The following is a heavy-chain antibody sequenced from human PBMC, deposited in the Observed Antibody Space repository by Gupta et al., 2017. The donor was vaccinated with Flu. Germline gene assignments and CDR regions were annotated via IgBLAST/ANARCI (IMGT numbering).Heavy chain of an antibody. Sequence: EVQLVESGGGVVKPGGSLRLSCVASGFPFSTYSMNWVRQAPGQGLEWVSSISSRGSYIYYADSVKGRFTISRDNAKNSLYLQMNSLRVEDTAVFYCVRDVWERGGAYYFDYWGPGVLVTVS. CDR3: VRDVWERGGAYYFDY. V-gene: IGHV3-21*01. J-gene: IGHJ4*02. CDR1: GFPFSTYS. D-gene: IGHD3-16*01. CDR2: ISSRGSYI.